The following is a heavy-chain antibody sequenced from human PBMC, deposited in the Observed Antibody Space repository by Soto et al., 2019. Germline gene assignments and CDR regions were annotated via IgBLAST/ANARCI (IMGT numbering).Heavy chain of an antibody. Sequence: PVGSLRLSCAASGFTFSSYAMSWVRQAPGNGLEWVSATSGSGGSTYYADSVKGRFTISRDNSKNTLYLQMNSLRAEDTAVYYCAKDEPYFDIRYYYYYGMDVWGQGTTVTV. CDR2: TSGSGGST. V-gene: IGHV3-23*01. J-gene: IGHJ6*02. CDR3: AKDEPYFDIRYYYYYGMDV. D-gene: IGHD3-9*01. CDR1: GFTFSSYA.